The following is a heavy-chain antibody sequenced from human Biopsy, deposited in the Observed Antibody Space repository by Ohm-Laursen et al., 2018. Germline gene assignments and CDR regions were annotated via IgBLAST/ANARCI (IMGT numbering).Heavy chain of an antibody. CDR2: IYHSGTT. Sequence: TLSLTCAVSGVSISVDGYYWAWIRQLPGKGLDWIGYIYHSGTTNYNPSLKSRLTMSVDTSKNEFSLRLRSVTAADTAVYFCATFRASWDTTQGGDYWGQGTLVTVSS. D-gene: IGHD1-26*01. J-gene: IGHJ4*02. V-gene: IGHV4-31*11. CDR1: GVSISVDGYY. CDR3: ATFRASWDTTQGGDY.